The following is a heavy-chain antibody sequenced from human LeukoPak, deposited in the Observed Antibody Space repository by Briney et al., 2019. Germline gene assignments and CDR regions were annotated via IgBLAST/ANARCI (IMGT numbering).Heavy chain of an antibody. D-gene: IGHD3-22*01. CDR1: GGTFSSYA. V-gene: IGHV1-69*13. CDR2: IIPIFGTA. CDR3: ARDPPHRYYDSSGSTSY. Sequence: SVKVSCKASGGTFSSYAISWVRQAPGQGLEWMGGIIPIFGTANYAQKLQGRVTITADESTSTAYMELSRLRSEDTAVYYCARDPPHRYYDSSGSTSYWGQGTLVTVSS. J-gene: IGHJ4*02.